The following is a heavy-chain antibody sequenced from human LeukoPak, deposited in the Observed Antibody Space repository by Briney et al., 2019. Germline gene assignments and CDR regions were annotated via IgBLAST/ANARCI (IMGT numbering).Heavy chain of an antibody. J-gene: IGHJ4*02. D-gene: IGHD3-22*01. CDR3: AKDPTDFDRSGQTYFDY. V-gene: IGHV3-30*02. CDR2: IRYDGSNK. CDR1: GFTFSSYG. Sequence: GGSLRLSCAASGFTFSSYGMNWVRQAPGKGLEWVAFIRYDGSNKYYADSVKGRFTISRDNSKNTLYLQMKSLRAEDTAVYYCAKDPTDFDRSGQTYFDYWGQGSLVTVSS.